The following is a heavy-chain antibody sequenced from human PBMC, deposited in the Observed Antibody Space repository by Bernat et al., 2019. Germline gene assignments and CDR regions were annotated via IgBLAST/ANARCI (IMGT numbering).Heavy chain of an antibody. CDR1: GFTFNDYA. J-gene: IGHJ4*02. CDR2: ISGDGGST. V-gene: IGHV3-43*02. D-gene: IGHD2-21*02. Sequence: EVQLVESGGGVVQPGGSLRLSCAASGFTFNDYAMHWVRQAPGKGLEWVSLISGDGGSTYYADSVKGRFTISRDNSKNSLYLQMNSLRTEDTALYYCAKDKARATAIEFDYWGQGTLVTVSS. CDR3: AKDKARATAIEFDY.